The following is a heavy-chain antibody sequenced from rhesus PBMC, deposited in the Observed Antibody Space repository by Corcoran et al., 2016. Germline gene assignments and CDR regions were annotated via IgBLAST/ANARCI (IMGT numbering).Heavy chain of an antibody. Sequence: QLQLQESGPGLVKPSETLSVTCAVSGGSISSSYWSWIRQAPGKGLEWIGYIYGSGISTNYNPSLKSLVTRSVDTSKTQLSLKLSAVTTADTAVYYCATGDTAGTVTFFDYWGQGVLVTVSS. D-gene: IGHD5-42*01. J-gene: IGHJ4*01. CDR1: GGSISSSY. CDR3: ATGDTAGTVTFFDY. V-gene: IGHV4-169*02. CDR2: IYGSGIST.